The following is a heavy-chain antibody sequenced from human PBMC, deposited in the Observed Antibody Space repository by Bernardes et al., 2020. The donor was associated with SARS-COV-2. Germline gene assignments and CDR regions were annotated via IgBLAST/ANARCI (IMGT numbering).Heavy chain of an antibody. D-gene: IGHD3-10*01. Sequence: GGSLRLSCAASGFTFSSYAMSWVRQAPGKGLEWVSAISGSGGSTYYADSVKGRFTISRDNSKNTLYLQMNSLRAEDTAVYYCFTSYYGSGTPGLYYYYGMDVWGQGTTVTVSS. CDR3: FTSYYGSGTPGLYYYYGMDV. CDR1: GFTFSSYA. V-gene: IGHV3-23*01. CDR2: ISGSGGST. J-gene: IGHJ6*02.